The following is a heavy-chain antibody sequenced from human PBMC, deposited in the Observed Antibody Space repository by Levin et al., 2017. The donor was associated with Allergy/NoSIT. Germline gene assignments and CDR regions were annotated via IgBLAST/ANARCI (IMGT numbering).Heavy chain of an antibody. V-gene: IGHV4-30-2*01. Sequence: PSETLSLTCAVSGGSISSGGYSWSWIRQPPGKGLEWIGYIYHSGSTYYNPSLKSRVTISVDRSKNQFSLKLSSVTAADTAVYYCARGVALRYFDRGQPYFDYWGQGTLVTVSS. J-gene: IGHJ4*02. D-gene: IGHD3-9*01. CDR1: GGSISSGGYS. CDR2: IYHSGST. CDR3: ARGVALRYFDRGQPYFDY.